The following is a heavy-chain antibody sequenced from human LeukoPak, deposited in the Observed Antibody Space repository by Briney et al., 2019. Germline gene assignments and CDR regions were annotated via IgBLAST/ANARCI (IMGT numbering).Heavy chain of an antibody. V-gene: IGHV4-61*02. Sequence: SETLSLTCTVSGGSISSGSYHWSWIRQPAGKALEWIGRTYPSGSTNYDPSLKSRVTISIDTSKKQFSLKLSSVTAADTAVYYCARAYANYYYGSRGHWFDPWGQGTLVTVSS. CDR2: TYPSGST. CDR3: ARAYANYYYGSRGHWFDP. D-gene: IGHD3-10*01. CDR1: GGSISSGSYH. J-gene: IGHJ5*02.